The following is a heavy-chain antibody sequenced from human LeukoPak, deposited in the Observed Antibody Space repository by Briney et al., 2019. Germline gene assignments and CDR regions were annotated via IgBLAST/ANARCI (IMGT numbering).Heavy chain of an antibody. Sequence: GGSLRLSCVASGFTFSSYWMHWVRQDPRKGLVWVSRINGDGRNINYADSVRGRFTISRDNAKNSLYLQMNSLRAEDTAVYYCARDGAPDAHCSSSSCAIRWGQGTLVTVSS. V-gene: IGHV3-74*01. CDR1: GFTFSSYW. D-gene: IGHD2-2*01. CDR3: ARDGAPDAHCSSSSCAIR. J-gene: IGHJ4*02. CDR2: INGDGRNI.